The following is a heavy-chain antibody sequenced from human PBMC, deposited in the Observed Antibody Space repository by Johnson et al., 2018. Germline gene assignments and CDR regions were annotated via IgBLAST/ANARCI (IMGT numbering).Heavy chain of an antibody. CDR3: VRDIRDQYSAYYGMDV. CDR1: GYTFTSYA. D-gene: IGHD5-24*01. CDR2: ISGANGNT. J-gene: IGHJ6*02. Sequence: QVQLVQSGAEVKKPGASVKVSCKASGYTFTSYALHWVRPAPGQRLEWMGWISGANGNTQYAPNLQGIVTMTTDKPTSTANMERRSLRSDDTAVYYCVRDIRDQYSAYYGMDVWGQGTTVTVSS. V-gene: IGHV1-3*01.